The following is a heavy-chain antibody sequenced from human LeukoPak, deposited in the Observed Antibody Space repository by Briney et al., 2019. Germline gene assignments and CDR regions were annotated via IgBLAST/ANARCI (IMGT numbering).Heavy chain of an antibody. V-gene: IGHV3-21*04. CDR3: ARDNSVGDVAWWFDP. CDR1: GFTFSSYS. Sequence: GRSLRLSCAASGFTFSSYSMNWVRQAPGKGLEWVSSISSSSSYIYYADSVKGRFTISRDNAKNSLYLQMNSLRAEDTAVYYCARDNSVGDVAWWFDPWGQGTLVTVSS. J-gene: IGHJ5*02. D-gene: IGHD1-26*01. CDR2: ISSSSSYI.